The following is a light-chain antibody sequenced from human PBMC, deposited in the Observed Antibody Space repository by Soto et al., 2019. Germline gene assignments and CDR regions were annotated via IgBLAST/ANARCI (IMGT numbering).Light chain of an antibody. V-gene: IGKV3-20*01. CDR2: GAS. J-gene: IGKJ1*01. CDR1: QSVRSGF. Sequence: EIVLTQSPGTLSLSPGERATLSCRASQSVRSGFLARYQQKPGQAPRLLIYGASSRATGIPDRFSGSGSGTDFTLTISRLEPEDFAVYYCQQYDSSPWTFGQGTKVEIK. CDR3: QQYDSSPWT.